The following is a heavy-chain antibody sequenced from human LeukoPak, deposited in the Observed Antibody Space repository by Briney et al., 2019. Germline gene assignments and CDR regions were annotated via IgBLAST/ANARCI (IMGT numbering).Heavy chain of an antibody. CDR1: GGSFSGYY. D-gene: IGHD2-2*01. J-gene: IGHJ4*02. Sequence: SETLSLTCAVYGGSFSGYYWTWIRQSPGKGLEWIGEINHSGSTNYNPSLKSRVTILVDTSKKQFSLKLSSVTAADTAVYYCAREEYCNSISCVFAYWSQGTLVTVSS. CDR3: AREEYCNSISCVFAY. V-gene: IGHV4-34*01. CDR2: INHSGST.